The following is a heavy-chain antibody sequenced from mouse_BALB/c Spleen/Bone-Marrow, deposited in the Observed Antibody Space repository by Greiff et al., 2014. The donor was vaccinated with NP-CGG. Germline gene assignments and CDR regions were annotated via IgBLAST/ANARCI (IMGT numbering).Heavy chain of an antibody. J-gene: IGHJ2*01. CDR3: ASYVYGYYFDY. D-gene: IGHD2-2*01. V-gene: IGHV14-3*02. CDR1: GFNIKDTY. CDR2: IDPANGNT. Sequence: EVQLQQSGAELVKSGASVKLSCTASGFNIKDTYMHWVKQRPEQGLEWIGRIDPANGNTKYDPKFQGKATITADTSSNTAYLQLSSLTSEDTAVYYCASYVYGYYFDYWAKAPLSQSPQ.